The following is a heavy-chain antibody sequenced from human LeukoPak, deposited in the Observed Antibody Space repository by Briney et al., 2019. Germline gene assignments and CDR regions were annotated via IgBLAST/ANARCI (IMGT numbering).Heavy chain of an antibody. D-gene: IGHD5-18*01. V-gene: IGHV3-11*05. CDR2: ISSGSAYT. Sequence: VGSLRLSCAASGFTFSDYYMSWIRQAPGKGLEWVSYISSGSAYTTYADSVKGRFTISRDNAKNSLYLQMNTLRAEDTAVYYCARVNSYGNDYWGQGTLVTVSS. J-gene: IGHJ4*02. CDR3: ARVNSYGNDY. CDR1: GFTFSDYY.